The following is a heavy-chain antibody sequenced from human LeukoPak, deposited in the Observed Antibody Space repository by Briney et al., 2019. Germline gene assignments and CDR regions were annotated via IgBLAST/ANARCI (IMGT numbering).Heavy chain of an antibody. CDR1: GLTFRKYG. D-gene: IGHD3-22*01. CDR3: ARDPTEGPYESYGRHYFDF. J-gene: IGHJ4*02. Sequence: PGGSLRLSCAASGLTFRKYGMNWVRQAPGAGLEWDSSISSGNDYIHYADSVRGRFTISRDDAKNSLYLEMNSLRAEDTAVYYCARDPTEGPYESYGRHYFDFWGQGILVTVSS. V-gene: IGHV3-21*06. CDR2: ISSGNDYI.